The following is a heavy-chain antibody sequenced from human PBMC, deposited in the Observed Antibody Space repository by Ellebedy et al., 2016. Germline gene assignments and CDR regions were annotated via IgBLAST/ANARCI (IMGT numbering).Heavy chain of an antibody. D-gene: IGHD2/OR15-2a*01. J-gene: IGHJ4*02. CDR1: GFTFSSYW. V-gene: IGHV3-7*01. Sequence: GESLKISXAASGFTFSSYWMSWVRQAPGKGLEWVANIKQDGSEKYYVDSVKGRFTISRDNAKNSLYLQMNSLRAEDTAVYYCARDLYEPPREHDYWGQGTLVTVSS. CDR3: ARDLYEPPREHDY. CDR2: IKQDGSEK.